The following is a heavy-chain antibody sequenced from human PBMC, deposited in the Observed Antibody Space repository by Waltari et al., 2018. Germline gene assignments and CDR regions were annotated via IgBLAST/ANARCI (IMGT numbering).Heavy chain of an antibody. CDR2: IYYSGST. J-gene: IGHJ5*02. Sequence: QVQLQESGPGLVKPSETLSLTCTVSGGSISSYYWSWIRQPPGKGLEWIGYIYYSGSTNYNPSLKSRVTISVDTSKNQFSLKLSSVTAADTAVYYCATSYFRSLGWFDPWGQGTLVTVSS. D-gene: IGHD1-26*01. V-gene: IGHV4-59*08. CDR1: GGSISSYY. CDR3: ATSYFRSLGWFDP.